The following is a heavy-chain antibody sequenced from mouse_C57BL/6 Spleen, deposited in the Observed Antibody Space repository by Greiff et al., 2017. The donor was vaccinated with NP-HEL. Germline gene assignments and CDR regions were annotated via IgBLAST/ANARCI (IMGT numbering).Heavy chain of an antibody. CDR3: ARHEDYDDGRFAY. J-gene: IGHJ3*01. D-gene: IGHD2-4*01. V-gene: IGHV2-6-1*01. CDR1: GFSLTSYG. Sequence: QVQLKESGPGLVAPSQSLSITCTVSGFSLTSYGVHWVRQPPGKGLEWLVVIWSDGSTTYNSALKSRLSISKDNSKSQVFLKMNSLQTDDTAMYYCARHEDYDDGRFAYWGQGTLVTVSA. CDR2: IWSDGST.